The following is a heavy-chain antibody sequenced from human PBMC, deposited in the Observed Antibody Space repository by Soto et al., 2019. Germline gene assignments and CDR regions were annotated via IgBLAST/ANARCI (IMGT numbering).Heavy chain of an antibody. D-gene: IGHD1-1*01. CDR3: TRRYNWNDRDAFDV. Sequence: PGGSLRLSCAASGFTFSNAWMSWVRQAPGKGLEWVSRINSKTDGGTTDYAAPVKGRFTISRDDSKNTLYLQMNSLKTEDTAVYYCTRRYNWNDRDAFDVWGQGTMATVSS. CDR1: GFTFSNAW. CDR2: INSKTDGGTT. V-gene: IGHV3-15*01. J-gene: IGHJ3*01.